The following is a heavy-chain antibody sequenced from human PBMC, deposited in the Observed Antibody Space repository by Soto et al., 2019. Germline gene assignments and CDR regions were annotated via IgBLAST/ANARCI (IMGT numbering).Heavy chain of an antibody. Sequence: PGGSLRLSCAASGFTFSSYSMNWVRQAPGKGLEWVSSISSSSSYIYYADSVKGRFTISRDNAKNSLYLQMNSLRAEDTAVYYCASLPTSTVTTVTVDYWGQGTLVTVS. V-gene: IGHV3-21*01. CDR1: GFTFSSYS. D-gene: IGHD4-4*01. CDR2: ISSSSSYI. CDR3: ASLPTSTVTTVTVDY. J-gene: IGHJ4*02.